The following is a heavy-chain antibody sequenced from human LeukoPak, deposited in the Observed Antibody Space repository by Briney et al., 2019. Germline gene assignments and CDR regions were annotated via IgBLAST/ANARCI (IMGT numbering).Heavy chain of an antibody. CDR1: GFTFSSYG. D-gene: IGHD6-19*01. CDR2: ISYDGSNE. Sequence: QSGGSLRLSCEASGFTFSSYGMHWVRQAPGKGLEWVAVISYDGSNEYYADSMKGRFTISRDNSKNTLFLQMNSLIPEDTAVYYCARGAVTGTRHYYGMDVWGQGTTVTVSS. CDR3: ARGAVTGTRHYYGMDV. V-gene: IGHV3-30*03. J-gene: IGHJ6*02.